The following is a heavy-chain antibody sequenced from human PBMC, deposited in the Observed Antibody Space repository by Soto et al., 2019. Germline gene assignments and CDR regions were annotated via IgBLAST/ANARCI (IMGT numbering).Heavy chain of an antibody. CDR3: AKDQPRDVSSSTSRRDYYYYGMDV. Sequence: PGGSLRLSCAASGFTFSSYGMHWVRQAPGKGLEWVGVISYDGSNKYYADSVKGRFTISRDNSKNTLYLQMNSLRAEDTAVYYCAKDQPRDVSSSTSRRDYYYYGMDVWGQGTTVTVSS. D-gene: IGHD2-2*01. CDR1: GFTFSSYG. J-gene: IGHJ6*02. CDR2: ISYDGSNK. V-gene: IGHV3-30*18.